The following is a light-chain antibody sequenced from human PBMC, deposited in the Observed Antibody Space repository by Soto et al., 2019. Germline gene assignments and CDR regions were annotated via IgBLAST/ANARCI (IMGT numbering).Light chain of an antibody. CDR3: QPWGGGIWV. Sequence: QSVLTQSPSASASLGASVKLTCTLSSGHSSYAIAWHQQQPEKGPRYLMKLNSDGSHSKGDGIPDRFSGSSSGAERYLTISSLQSEDEADYYCQPWGGGIWVFGGGTKLTVL. V-gene: IGLV4-69*01. CDR2: LNSDGSH. J-gene: IGLJ3*02. CDR1: SGHSSYA.